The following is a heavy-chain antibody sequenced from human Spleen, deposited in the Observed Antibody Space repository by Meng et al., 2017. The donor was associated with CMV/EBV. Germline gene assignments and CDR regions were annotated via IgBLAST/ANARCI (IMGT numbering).Heavy chain of an antibody. CDR3: ARDAYTMAWGYYGLDV. Sequence: GESLKISCAASGFTFSSYAMHWVRQAPGKGLEYASAIDNNGGSTDYADSVKGRFTISRDNSKNTLYLQMDSLRTEDMAVYYCARDAYTMAWGYYGLDVWGQGTTVTVSS. CDR1: GFTFSSYA. V-gene: IGHV3-64*02. D-gene: IGHD3-16*01. CDR2: IDNNGGST. J-gene: IGHJ6*02.